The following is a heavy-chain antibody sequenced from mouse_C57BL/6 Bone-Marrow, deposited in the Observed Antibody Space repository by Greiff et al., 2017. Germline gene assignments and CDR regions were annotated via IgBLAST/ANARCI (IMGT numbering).Heavy chain of an antibody. D-gene: IGHD2-3*01. J-gene: IGHJ4*01. CDR2: FYPGSGSI. V-gene: IGHV1-62-2*01. CDR3: ARHEEGGIYDGYYVGAMDY. CDR1: GYTFTEYT. Sequence: QVQLQQSGAELVKPGASVKLSCKASGYTFTEYTIHWVKQRSGQGLEWIGWFYPGSGSIKYNEKFKDKATLTADKSSSTVYMELSRLTSEDSAVYCCARHEEGGIYDGYYVGAMDYWGQGTSVTVSS.